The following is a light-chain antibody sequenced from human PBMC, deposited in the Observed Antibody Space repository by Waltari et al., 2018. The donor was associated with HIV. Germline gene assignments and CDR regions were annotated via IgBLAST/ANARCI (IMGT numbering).Light chain of an antibody. V-gene: IGKV3-20*01. CDR2: GAS. J-gene: IGKJ2*01. CDR1: QSVSDSY. CDR3: QQYGSSPYT. Sequence: EIMLTQSPGTLSLSPGERATLSCRASQSVSDSYLAWYQQKPGQAPRLLIYGASSGATGTPDRFSGSGSGTDFTLTISRLEPEDFAVYYCQQYGSSPYTFGQGTKLEI.